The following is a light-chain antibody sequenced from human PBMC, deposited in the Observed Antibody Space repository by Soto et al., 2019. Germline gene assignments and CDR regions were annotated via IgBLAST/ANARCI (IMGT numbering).Light chain of an antibody. CDR2: EVS. Sequence: QSALTQPASVSGSPGQSITISCTGTSSDVGGYNYVSWYQQHPGKAPKLMIYEVSNRPSGVSNRFSGSKSGNTASLTISGLQAADEADYYCSSYRRSSTLVFGTGTKLTVL. CDR1: SSDVGGYNY. V-gene: IGLV2-14*01. J-gene: IGLJ1*01. CDR3: SSYRRSSTLV.